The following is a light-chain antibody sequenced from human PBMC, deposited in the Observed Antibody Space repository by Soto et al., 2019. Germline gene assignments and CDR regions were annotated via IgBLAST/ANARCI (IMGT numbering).Light chain of an antibody. CDR1: QGIGGY. V-gene: IGKV1-27*01. J-gene: IGKJ3*01. Sequence: DIQMTQSPSSLSASVGDRVTITCRASQGIGGYLAWYQQRPGTVPKLLLYAASTLHSGVPSRFSGSGSGTEFTLTIDSLQPEDVATYYCQKYNRAPLTFGPGTKVDLK. CDR2: AAS. CDR3: QKYNRAPLT.